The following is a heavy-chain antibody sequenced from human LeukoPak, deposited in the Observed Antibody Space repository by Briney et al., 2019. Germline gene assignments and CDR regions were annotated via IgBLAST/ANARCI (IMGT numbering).Heavy chain of an antibody. D-gene: IGHD3-22*01. V-gene: IGHV3-11*01. CDR2: ISSSGSTK. J-gene: IGHJ4*02. CDR3: ARSPEYYYDSTDHYYVRTFDC. CDR1: GFTFSDYY. Sequence: GGSLRLSCAASGFTFSDYYMSWIRQAPGKGLEWVSYISSSGSTKYYANSVKGRFTISRDNVKNSLYLQMNSLRAEDTALYYCARSPEYYYDSTDHYYVRTFDCWGQGTLVTVSS.